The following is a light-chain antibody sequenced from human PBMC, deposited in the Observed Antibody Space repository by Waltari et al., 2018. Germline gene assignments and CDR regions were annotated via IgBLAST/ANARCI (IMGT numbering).Light chain of an antibody. CDR1: QSISRW. J-gene: IGKJ3*01. V-gene: IGKV1-5*03. CDR3: QHYNSFSALFT. Sequence: DIQMTQSPSTVSDSVGDRVTITCRASQSISRWLAWYQQKPGKAPKRLIHKASSLQSGVPSRFSGSGSGTEFTLNITSLQPDDFATYYCQHYNSFSALFTFGPGTQVDIK. CDR2: KAS.